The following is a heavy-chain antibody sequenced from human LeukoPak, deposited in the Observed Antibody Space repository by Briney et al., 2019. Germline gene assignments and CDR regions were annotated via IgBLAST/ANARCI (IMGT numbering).Heavy chain of an antibody. D-gene: IGHD4-17*01. CDR3: AKEAGQDYGALDAFDV. Sequence: GGSLRLSCAASGFTVSSNYMSWVRQAPGKGLEWGSVIYSGGSTYYADSVKGRFTISRDNSKNTLYLQMNSLRAEDTAVYYCAKEAGQDYGALDAFDVWGQGTMVTVSS. V-gene: IGHV3-66*01. CDR2: IYSGGST. CDR1: GFTVSSNY. J-gene: IGHJ3*01.